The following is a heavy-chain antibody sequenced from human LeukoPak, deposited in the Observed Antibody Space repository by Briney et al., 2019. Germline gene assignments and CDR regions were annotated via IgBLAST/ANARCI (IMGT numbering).Heavy chain of an antibody. V-gene: IGHV4-38-2*02. CDR3: ARVKRDSEVGWLRLEGDYYYYYYMDV. CDR2: IYHSGST. Sequence: SETLSLTCTVSGYSISSGYYWGWIRQPPGKGLEWIGSIYHSGSTYYNPSLKSRVTISVDTSKNQFSLKLSSVTAADTAVYYCARVKRDSEVGWLRLEGDYYYYYYMDVWGKGTTVTISS. D-gene: IGHD5-12*01. CDR1: GYSISSGYY. J-gene: IGHJ6*03.